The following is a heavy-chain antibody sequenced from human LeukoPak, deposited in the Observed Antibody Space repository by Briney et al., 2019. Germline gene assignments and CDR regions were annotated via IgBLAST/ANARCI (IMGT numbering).Heavy chain of an antibody. CDR2: ISYDGSNK. J-gene: IGHJ4*02. D-gene: IGHD1-26*01. V-gene: IGHV3-30*03. Sequence: GGSLRLSCGASGFIFSSYGMHWVRQAPGKGLEWVAVISYDGSNKYYADFVKGRFTISRDNSKNTLYLQMNSLRAEDTAVYYCARSLKRELLRTYFDYWGQGTLVTVSS. CDR3: ARSLKRELLRTYFDY. CDR1: GFIFSSYG.